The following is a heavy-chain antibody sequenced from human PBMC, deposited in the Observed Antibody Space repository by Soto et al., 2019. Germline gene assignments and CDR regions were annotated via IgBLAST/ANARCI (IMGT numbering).Heavy chain of an antibody. J-gene: IGHJ4*02. D-gene: IGHD6-13*01. CDR2: INHSGST. Sequence: QVQLQQWGAGLLKPSETLSLTCAVYGGSFSGYYRSWIRQPPGKGLEWIGEINHSGSTNYNPSLKSRVTISVDTSKNQFSLKLSSVTAADTAVYYCARNWLEQLVNFDYWGQGTLVTVSS. V-gene: IGHV4-34*01. CDR3: ARNWLEQLVNFDY. CDR1: GGSFSGYY.